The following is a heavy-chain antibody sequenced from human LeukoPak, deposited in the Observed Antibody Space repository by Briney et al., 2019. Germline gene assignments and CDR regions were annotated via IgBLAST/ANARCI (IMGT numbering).Heavy chain of an antibody. CDR3: ARDTYYYDSSGYYRFDY. CDR1: GGSISSYY. V-gene: IGHV4-59*01. J-gene: IGHJ4*02. D-gene: IGHD3-22*01. Sequence: PSETLSLTCTVSGGSISSYYWSWIRQPPGKGLEWIGYIYYSGSTNYNPSLKSRVTISVDTSKNQFSLKLSSVTAADTAVYYYARDTYYYDSSGYYRFDYWGQGTLVTVSS. CDR2: IYYSGST.